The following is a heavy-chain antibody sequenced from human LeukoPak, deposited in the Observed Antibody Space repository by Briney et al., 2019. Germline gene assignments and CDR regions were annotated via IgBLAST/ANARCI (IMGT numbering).Heavy chain of an antibody. CDR2: ITCSSYI. CDR3: ARAHTGGYLGYCSSTSCYFDY. J-gene: IGHJ4*02. V-gene: IGHV3-21*01. D-gene: IGHD2-2*01. CDR1: GFSFSSYT. Sequence: KAGGSLRLSCAASGFSFSSYTMNWVHQVPGKGLEWVSSITCSSYIYYADSLKGRFTISRDNAKNSLYLQMNSLRAEDTAVYYCARAHTGGYLGYCSSTSCYFDYWGQGTLVTVSS.